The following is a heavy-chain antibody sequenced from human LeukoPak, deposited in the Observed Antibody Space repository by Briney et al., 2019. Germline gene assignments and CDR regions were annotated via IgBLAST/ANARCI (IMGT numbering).Heavy chain of an antibody. CDR1: EYTFTDYY. V-gene: IGHV1-2*02. CDR2: INPNSADT. D-gene: IGHD3-22*01. Sequence: ASEKVSCKASEYTFTDYYVHWVRQAPGQGLEWMGWINPNSADTSYAQKFRGRVIMTRDTSINTAYVVLSGLKSDDTAVYYCAAIHYYDSSGYDRGRNFDYWGQGTLVTVSS. CDR3: AAIHYYDSSGYDRGRNFDY. J-gene: IGHJ4*02.